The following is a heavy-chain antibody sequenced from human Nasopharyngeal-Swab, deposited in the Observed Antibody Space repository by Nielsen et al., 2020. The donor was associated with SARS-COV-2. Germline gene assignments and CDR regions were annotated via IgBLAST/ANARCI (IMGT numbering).Heavy chain of an antibody. D-gene: IGHD3-22*01. CDR1: GFSFSSYG. V-gene: IGHV3-30*02. J-gene: IGHJ4*02. CDR2: IGSNGNDK. CDR3: ARDPDSSGSYFDY. Sequence: GESLKISCAASGFSFSSYGIYWVRQAPGKGLEWVSFIGSNGNDKHYVDSVKGRFTISRDNSRNTLFLQMESLRAEDTAVYYCARDPDSSGSYFDYWGQGTLVTVSS.